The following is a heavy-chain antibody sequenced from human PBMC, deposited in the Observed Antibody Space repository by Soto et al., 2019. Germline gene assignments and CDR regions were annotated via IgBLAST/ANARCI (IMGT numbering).Heavy chain of an antibody. Sequence: EVQLVESGGGLVQPGGSLRLSCDASGFTFSTYSMNWVRQTPGKGLEWISYITSSSSAMYYADSVKGRFTISRDNAKNSLCLQMNSLRDEDTALYYCARDLSAFGDYFFDYWGQGALVTVSS. CDR3: ARDLSAFGDYFFDY. CDR1: GFTFSTYS. CDR2: ITSSSSAM. D-gene: IGHD4-17*01. J-gene: IGHJ4*02. V-gene: IGHV3-48*02.